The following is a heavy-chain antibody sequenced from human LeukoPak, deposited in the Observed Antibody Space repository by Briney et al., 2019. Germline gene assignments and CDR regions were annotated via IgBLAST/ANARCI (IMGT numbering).Heavy chain of an antibody. V-gene: IGHV3-30*18. CDR2: ISYDGSNK. D-gene: IGHD3-22*01. CDR1: GFTFSSYG. Sequence: GGSLRLSCAASGFTFSSYGMHWVRQAPGKGLEWVAVISYDGSNKYYADSVKGRFTISRDNSKNTLYLQMNSLRAEDTAVYYCAKDPTMTSYYYMDVWGKGTTVTVSS. CDR3: AKDPTMTSYYYMDV. J-gene: IGHJ6*03.